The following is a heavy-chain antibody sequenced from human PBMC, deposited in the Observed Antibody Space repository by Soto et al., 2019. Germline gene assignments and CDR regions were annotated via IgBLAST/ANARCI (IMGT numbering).Heavy chain of an antibody. CDR1: GGSISSYY. CDR3: ARDQGVYIAAAGRADYYYYGMDV. V-gene: IGHV4-59*01. CDR2: IYYSGST. D-gene: IGHD6-13*01. Sequence: SETLSLTCTVSGGSISSYYWSWIRQPPGKGLEWIGYIYYSGSTNYNPSLKSRVTISVDTSKNQFSLKLSSVTAADTAVYYCARDQGVYIAAAGRADYYYYGMDVWGQGTTVTVS. J-gene: IGHJ6*02.